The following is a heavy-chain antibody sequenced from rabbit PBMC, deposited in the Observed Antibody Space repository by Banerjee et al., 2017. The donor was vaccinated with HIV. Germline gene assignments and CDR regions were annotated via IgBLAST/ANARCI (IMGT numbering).Heavy chain of an antibody. V-gene: IGHV1S47*01. Sequence: QEQLVESGGGLVQPGGSLKLSCKASGFDFSSYGVSWVRQAPGKGLEWIGYIDPVFRSTYYASWVNGRFTISSHNAQNTLYLQLNSLTAADTATYFCVRGSGSGYYILWGPGTLVTVS. CDR2: IDPVFRST. J-gene: IGHJ4*01. CDR3: VRGSGSGYYIL. CDR1: GFDFSSYG. D-gene: IGHD1-1*01.